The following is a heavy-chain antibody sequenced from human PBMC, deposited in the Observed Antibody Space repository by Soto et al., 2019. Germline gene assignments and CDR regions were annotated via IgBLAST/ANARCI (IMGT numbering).Heavy chain of an antibody. V-gene: IGHV3-33*01. J-gene: IGHJ3*02. Sequence: PVGSLRLSCAASGFTLSSYGMHWVRQAPGKGLEWVAVIWYDGSNKYYADSVKGRFTISRDNSKNTLYLQMNSLRAEDTAVYYCARGTVTEAFDIWGQGTMVTVSS. CDR1: GFTLSSYG. D-gene: IGHD4-17*01. CDR3: ARGTVTEAFDI. CDR2: IWYDGSNK.